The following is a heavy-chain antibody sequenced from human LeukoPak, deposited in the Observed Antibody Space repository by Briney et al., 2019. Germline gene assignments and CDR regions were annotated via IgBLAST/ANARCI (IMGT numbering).Heavy chain of an antibody. Sequence: ASLKVSCKASGYTFTDYFMHWVRQAPGQGLEYMGWIDADSGTPTYPQKFQGRVTMTRDTSTSTVYMELSRLISDDTAVYYCARAGDLNGNPYWGQGTLVTVSS. CDR2: IDADSGTP. CDR3: ARAGDLNGNPY. CDR1: GYTFTDYF. V-gene: IGHV1-2*02. J-gene: IGHJ4*02. D-gene: IGHD2-8*01.